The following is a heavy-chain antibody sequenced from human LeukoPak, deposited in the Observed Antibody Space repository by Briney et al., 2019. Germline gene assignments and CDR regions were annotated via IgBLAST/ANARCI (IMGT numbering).Heavy chain of an antibody. CDR1: EFTVSSNY. D-gene: IGHD3-22*01. Sequence: PGGSLRLSCAASEFTVSSNYMSWVRQAPGKGLEWVSVIYSGGSTYYADAVKGRFTISRGNSKNTLYLQMNSLRAEDTAVYYCARDYYDSSGYRHDAFDIWGQGTMVTVSS. J-gene: IGHJ3*02. CDR3: ARDYYDSSGYRHDAFDI. CDR2: IYSGGST. V-gene: IGHV3-53*01.